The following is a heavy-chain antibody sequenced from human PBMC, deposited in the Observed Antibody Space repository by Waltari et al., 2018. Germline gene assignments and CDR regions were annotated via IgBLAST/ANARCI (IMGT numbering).Heavy chain of an antibody. CDR1: VGSTSSSSHY. CDR2: IYYSGST. D-gene: IGHD5-18*01. Sequence: QLQLQESGPGLVKPSETMSLTCTVSVGSTSSSSHYWGWTRQPPGKGLEWIGSIYYSGSTYYNPSLKSRVTISVDTSKNQFSLKLSSVTAADTAVYYCARLPRGYSYGHFDYWGQGTLVTVSS. J-gene: IGHJ4*02. CDR3: ARLPRGYSYGHFDY. V-gene: IGHV4-39*01.